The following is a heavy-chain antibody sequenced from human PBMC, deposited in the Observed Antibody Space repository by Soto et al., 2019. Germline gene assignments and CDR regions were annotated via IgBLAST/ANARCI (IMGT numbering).Heavy chain of an antibody. J-gene: IGHJ4*02. V-gene: IGHV4-59*11. CDR1: GDSISSHY. CDR3: ARAPRGNYGYPSYFDY. Sequence: SETLSLTCSVSGDSISSHYWSWIRQPPGKGLEWIGYISYSGSTNYNPSLKSRVTISVDTSKNQFSLKLSSVTAADTAVYYCARAPRGNYGYPSYFDYWGQGTLVTVSS. D-gene: IGHD3-10*01. CDR2: ISYSGST.